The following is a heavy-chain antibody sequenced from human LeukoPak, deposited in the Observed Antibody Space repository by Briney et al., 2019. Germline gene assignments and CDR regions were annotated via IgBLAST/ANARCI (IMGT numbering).Heavy chain of an antibody. CDR1: GFTFSSYW. CDR2: IKQDGSEK. CDR3: ARERYLRSGVYYYYGLDV. V-gene: IGHV3-7*01. D-gene: IGHD3-10*02. J-gene: IGHJ6*02. Sequence: GGSLRLSCAASGFTFSSYWMNWVRQAPGKGLEWVANIKQDGSEKYYVDSVKGRFTISRDNAKNSLYLQMNSPRAGDTAVYYCARERYLRSGVYYYYGLDVWGQGTTVTVSS.